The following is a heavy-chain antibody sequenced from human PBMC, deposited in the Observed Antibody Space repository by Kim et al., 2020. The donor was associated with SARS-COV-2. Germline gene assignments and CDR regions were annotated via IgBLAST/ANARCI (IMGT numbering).Heavy chain of an antibody. Sequence: SETLSLTCTVSGGSISSYYWSWIRQPPGKGLEWIGYIYYSGSTNYNPSLKSRVTISVDTSKNQFSLKLSSVTAADTAVYYCASLISGSYYWGYYGMDVWGQGTTVTVS. V-gene: IGHV4-59*08. CDR1: GGSISSYY. D-gene: IGHD1-26*01. CDR3: ASLISGSYYWGYYGMDV. J-gene: IGHJ6*02. CDR2: IYYSGST.